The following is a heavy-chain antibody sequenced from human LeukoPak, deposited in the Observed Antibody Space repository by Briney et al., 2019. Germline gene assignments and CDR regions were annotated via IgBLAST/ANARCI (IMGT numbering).Heavy chain of an antibody. CDR3: ARGWLELRHFFDY. J-gene: IGHJ4*02. Sequence: GGSLRLSCAASGFTFSSYSMNWVRQAPGKGLEWVSSISSSSYIYYADSVKGRFTISRDNAKNSLYLQMNSLRAEDTAVYYCARGWLELRHFFDYWGQGTLVTVSS. CDR1: GFTFSSYS. CDR2: ISSSSYI. D-gene: IGHD1-7*01. V-gene: IGHV3-21*01.